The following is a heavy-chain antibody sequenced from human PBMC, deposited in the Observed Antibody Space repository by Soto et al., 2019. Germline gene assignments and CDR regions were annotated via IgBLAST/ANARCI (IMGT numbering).Heavy chain of an antibody. CDR1: KFTFSTYA. J-gene: IGHJ4*02. CDR3: AKDMVHCTGTRCARYFEK. CDR2: ISGSGDNT. V-gene: IGHV3-23*01. D-gene: IGHD2-8*02. Sequence: EVQLLESGGGLVQRGGSLRLSCAASKFTFSTYAMTWVRQAPGKGLEWVSDISGSGDNTYYADSVKGRFTISRDNSKSTLYLQMNSLRAEDTAVYYCAKDMVHCTGTRCARYFEKWGRGTLVPVSS.